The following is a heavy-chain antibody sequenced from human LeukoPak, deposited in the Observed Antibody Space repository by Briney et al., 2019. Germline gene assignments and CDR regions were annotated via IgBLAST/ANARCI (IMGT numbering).Heavy chain of an antibody. D-gene: IGHD1-1*01. CDR3: ASSTTQGYYYYGMDV. CDR2: IWYDGSNK. J-gene: IGHJ6*02. Sequence: PGGSLRLSCAASGFTFNNYDIHWVRQAPGKGLEWVAVIWYDGSNKYYADSVKGRFTISRHNSKNTLYLQMNSLRAEDTAVYYCASSTTQGYYYYGMDVWGQGTTVTVSS. V-gene: IGHV3-30*02. CDR1: GFTFNNYD.